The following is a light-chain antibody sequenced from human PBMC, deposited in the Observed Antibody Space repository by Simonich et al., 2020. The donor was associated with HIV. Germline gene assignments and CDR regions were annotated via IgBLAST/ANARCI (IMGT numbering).Light chain of an antibody. CDR1: SSNIGSNT. CDR2: SNN. CDR3: AAWDDSLNGWV. Sequence: QSVLTQPPSASGTPGQRVTISWSGSSSNIGSNTVNWYQQLPGTAPKLLIYSNNQRPSGVSDRFSGSKSGTSASLAISGLQSEDEADYYCAAWDDSLNGWVFGGGTKLTVL. V-gene: IGLV1-44*01. J-gene: IGLJ3*02.